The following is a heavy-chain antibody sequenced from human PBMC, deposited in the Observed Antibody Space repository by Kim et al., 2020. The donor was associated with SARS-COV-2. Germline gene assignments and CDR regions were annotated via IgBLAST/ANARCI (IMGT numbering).Heavy chain of an antibody. V-gene: IGHV3-11*01. CDR1: GFFFSDYY. D-gene: IGHD1-1*01. J-gene: IGHJ6*02. CDR2: ISSSGTTI. CDR3: ASDTSRDSFRYGQTADYKCGTDF. Sequence: GGSLRLSCAASGFFFSDYYMSWVRQAPGKGLEWVSYISSSGTTIYYADSVKGRFTISRDNAKNSLYLQMNSLRAEDTAVYYCASDTSRDSFRYGQTADYKCGTDFWGQGTTVTVSS.